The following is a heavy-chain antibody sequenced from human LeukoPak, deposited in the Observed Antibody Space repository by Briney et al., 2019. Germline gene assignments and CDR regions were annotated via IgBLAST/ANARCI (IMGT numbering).Heavy chain of an antibody. Sequence: GSLRLPCAASGFTFGSYAMHWVRQAPGRGLEWVAGISYDGTNKHYADSVKGRFTISRDNSKNTLYLQMNSLRTDDTAVYYCARESPACGEDCYFDYWGQGTLVTVSS. V-gene: IGHV3-30-3*01. CDR2: ISYDGTNK. CDR1: GFTFGSYA. D-gene: IGHD2-21*02. J-gene: IGHJ4*02. CDR3: ARESPACGEDCYFDY.